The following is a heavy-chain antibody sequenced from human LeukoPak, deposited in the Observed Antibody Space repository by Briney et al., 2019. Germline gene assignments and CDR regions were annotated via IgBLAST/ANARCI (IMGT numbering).Heavy chain of an antibody. CDR2: ISYDGSNK. CDR1: GFTFSSYA. CDR3: ARDHDYGDYVLSRYYYYYGMDV. D-gene: IGHD4-17*01. Sequence: GGSLRLSCAASGFTFSSYAMHWVRQAPGKGLEWVAVISYDGSNKYYADSVKGRFTISRDNSKNTLYLQMNSLRAEDTAVYYCARDHDYGDYVLSRYYYYYGMDVWGQGTTVTVSS. V-gene: IGHV3-30-3*01. J-gene: IGHJ6*02.